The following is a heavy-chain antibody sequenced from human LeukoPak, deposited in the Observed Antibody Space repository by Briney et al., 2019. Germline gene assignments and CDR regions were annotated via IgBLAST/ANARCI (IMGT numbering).Heavy chain of an antibody. CDR1: GFTFSSYA. D-gene: IGHD2-2*01. CDR3: AKDAVYCSSTSCPLDY. V-gene: IGHV3-23*01. J-gene: IGHJ4*02. CDR2: ISGSGGST. Sequence: GGSLRLSCAASGFTFSSYAMSWVRQAPGKGLEWVSAISGSGGSTYYADSVKGRFTISRDNSKNTLYLQMNSLRAEDTVVYYCAKDAVYCSSTSCPLDYWGQGTLVTVSS.